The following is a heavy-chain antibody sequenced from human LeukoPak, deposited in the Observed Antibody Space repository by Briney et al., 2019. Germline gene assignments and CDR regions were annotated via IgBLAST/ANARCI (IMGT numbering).Heavy chain of an antibody. CDR2: ITSNGDTT. V-gene: IGHV3-64D*09. D-gene: IGHD3-22*01. CDR1: GFTFSSYI. J-gene: IGHJ4*02. Sequence: GGSLRLSCSASGFTFSSYIMHWARQAPGKGLEYVSAITSNGDTTYYADSVKGRVTISRDNSKNTLYLQMGSLRAEDTAVYYCVKDDSYYYDSSGRDSWGQGTLVTVSS. CDR3: VKDDSYYYDSSGRDS.